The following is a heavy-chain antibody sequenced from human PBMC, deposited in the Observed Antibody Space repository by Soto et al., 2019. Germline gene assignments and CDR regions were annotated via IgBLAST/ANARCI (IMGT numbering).Heavy chain of an antibody. CDR3: AREGVAAPYYYYGMDV. D-gene: IGHD2-15*01. CDR1: GDSIRSYY. J-gene: IGHJ6*02. Sequence: SETLSLTCTVSGDSIRSYYWSWIRQPPGKGLEWIGYISYTGSTHYNPSLKSRVTISADSSKNQFTLKLSSVTTADTALYYCAREGVAAPYYYYGMDVWGQGSTVTVSS. V-gene: IGHV4-59*01. CDR2: ISYTGST.